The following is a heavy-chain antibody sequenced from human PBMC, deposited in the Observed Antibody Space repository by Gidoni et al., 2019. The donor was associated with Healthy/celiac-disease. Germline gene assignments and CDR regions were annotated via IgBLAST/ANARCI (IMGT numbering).Heavy chain of an antibody. CDR3: ARTENYYDSSGYHSYWYFDL. V-gene: IGHV5-51*01. CDR2: IYPGDSDT. Sequence: IIYPGDSDTRYSPSFQGQVTISADKSISTAYLQWSSLKASDTAMYYCARTENYYDSSGYHSYWYFDLWGRGTLVTVSS. J-gene: IGHJ2*01. D-gene: IGHD3-22*01.